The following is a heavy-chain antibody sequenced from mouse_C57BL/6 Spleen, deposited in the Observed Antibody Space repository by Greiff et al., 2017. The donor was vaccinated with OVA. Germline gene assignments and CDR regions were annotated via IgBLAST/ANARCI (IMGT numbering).Heavy chain of an antibody. Sequence: EVQGVESGPVLVKPGASVKMSCKASGYTFTDYYMNWVKQSHGKSLEWIGVINPYNGGTSYNQKFKGKATLTVDKSSSTAYMELNSLTSEDSAVYYCARGNYGSSYDWYFDVWGTVTTVTVSS. CDR3: ARGNYGSSYDWYFDV. V-gene: IGHV1-19*01. CDR2: INPYNGGT. D-gene: IGHD1-1*01. CDR1: GYTFTDYY. J-gene: IGHJ1*03.